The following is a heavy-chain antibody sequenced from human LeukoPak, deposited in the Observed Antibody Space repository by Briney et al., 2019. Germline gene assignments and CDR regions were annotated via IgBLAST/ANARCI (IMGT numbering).Heavy chain of an antibody. CDR2: IHSIGST. CDR1: GHSISDYY. D-gene: IGHD2-2*01. J-gene: IGHJ3*01. V-gene: IGHV4-59*12. CDR3: ARYQKGGGAFDF. Sequence: PSETLSLTCTVYGHSISDYYWGWIRQPPGKVPEWIGYIHSIGSTNYSPSLKSRVAISVDTSKNRFSLNLNSVTAADTGMYYCARYQKGGGAFDFWGQGTMVTVSS.